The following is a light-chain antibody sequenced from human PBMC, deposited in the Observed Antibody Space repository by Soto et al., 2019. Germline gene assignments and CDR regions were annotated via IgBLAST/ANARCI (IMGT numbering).Light chain of an antibody. Sequence: EIVLTQSPGTLSLSPGERATLSCRASQSVSRSYLAWYQQKPGHAPRLLIYGASSRATGIPDRFSGSGSGTDFTLTISRLEPEDFAVYYCQQYGSSPPNTFGQGTKLEIK. CDR1: QSVSRSY. J-gene: IGKJ2*01. CDR2: GAS. CDR3: QQYGSSPPNT. V-gene: IGKV3-20*01.